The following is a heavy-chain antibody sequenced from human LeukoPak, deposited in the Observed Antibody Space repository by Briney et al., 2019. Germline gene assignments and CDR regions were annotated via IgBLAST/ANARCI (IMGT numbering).Heavy chain of an antibody. Sequence: ASVKVSCKVSGYTLTELSMHWVRQAPGKGLEWMGGFDPEDGETIYAQKFQGRVTMTEDTSTDTAYMELSSLRSEDTAVYYCATVGKTGGYSYGSPYGPTDWGQGTLVTVSS. D-gene: IGHD5-18*01. V-gene: IGHV1-24*01. CDR1: GYTLTELS. CDR2: FDPEDGET. CDR3: ATVGKTGGYSYGSPYGPTD. J-gene: IGHJ4*02.